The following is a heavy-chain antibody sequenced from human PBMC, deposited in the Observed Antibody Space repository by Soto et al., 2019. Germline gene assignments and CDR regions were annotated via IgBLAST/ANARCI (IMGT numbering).Heavy chain of an antibody. J-gene: IGHJ6*03. V-gene: IGHV1-46*03. CDR1: GYTFTSYY. D-gene: IGHD3-10*01. CDR2: INPSGGST. Sequence: ASVKVSFKASGYTFTSYYMHWVRQAPGQGLEWMGIINPSGGSTSYAQKFQGRVTMTRDTSTSTVYMELSSLRSEDTAVYYCARALNYYYGSGSSYYMDVWGKGTTVTVSS. CDR3: ARALNYYYGSGSSYYMDV.